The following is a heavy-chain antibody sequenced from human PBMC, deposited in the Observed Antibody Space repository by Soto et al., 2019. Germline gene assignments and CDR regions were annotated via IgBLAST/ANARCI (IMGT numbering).Heavy chain of an antibody. CDR1: GFTFSTYC. V-gene: IGHV3-30*18. J-gene: IGHJ5*02. CDR3: AKDQLPFAATTPGT. D-gene: IGHD2-2*01. Sequence: QVQVVESGGGVVQPGRSLRLSCAASGFTFSTYCMHCVRQAPGKGLEWVAVISYDGGNKYYADSVKGRVTISRDKFKNTLYLQMISLRAAGTAVFDCAKDQLPFAATTPGTWGQGPLVAVSS. CDR2: ISYDGGNK.